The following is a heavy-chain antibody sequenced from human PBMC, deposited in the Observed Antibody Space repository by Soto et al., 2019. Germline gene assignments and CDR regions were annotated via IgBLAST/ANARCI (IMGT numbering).Heavy chain of an antibody. CDR2: INHSGNT. Sequence: QVQLQLWGAGLLKPSESLSLTCAVYGGSFSDFYWTWIRQLPGKGLEWMGEINHSGNTNYNPSLKSRVAISVDTSKNQFSLYLGSVTAADTAVYYCGPRGAVADPRGYWGQGTLVTVSS. D-gene: IGHD6-19*01. J-gene: IGHJ4*02. CDR1: GGSFSDFY. CDR3: GPRGAVADPRGY. V-gene: IGHV4-34*01.